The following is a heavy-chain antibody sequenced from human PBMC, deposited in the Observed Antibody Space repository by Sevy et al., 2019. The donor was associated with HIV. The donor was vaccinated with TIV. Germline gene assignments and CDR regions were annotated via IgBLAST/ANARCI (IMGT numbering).Heavy chain of an antibody. D-gene: IGHD3-22*01. J-gene: IGHJ4*02. V-gene: IGHV3-21*01. Sequence: GGSLRLSCAASGFTFSSYSMNWVRQAPGKGLEWVSSISSSSSYIYYADSVMGRFTISRDNAKNSLYLQMNSLGAEDTAVYYCARAHTYYYDSSGYSGYWGQGTLVTVSS. CDR2: ISSSSSYI. CDR3: ARAHTYYYDSSGYSGY. CDR1: GFTFSSYS.